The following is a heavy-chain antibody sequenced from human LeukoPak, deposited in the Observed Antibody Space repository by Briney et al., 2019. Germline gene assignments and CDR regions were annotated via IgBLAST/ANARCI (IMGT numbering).Heavy chain of an antibody. CDR3: ANIFGGNSHRSDY. D-gene: IGHD4-23*01. V-gene: IGHV3-15*01. J-gene: IGHJ4*02. CDR1: GFTFSSAW. Sequence: GGSLRLSCAASGFTFSSAWMSWVRQAPGQGLEWLGRIKTKTDGGTTDYAAPVKGRFTISRDDSKGTLYLQMNSLKSDDTAVYYCANIFGGNSHRSDYWGQGTLVTVSS. CDR2: IKTKTDGGTT.